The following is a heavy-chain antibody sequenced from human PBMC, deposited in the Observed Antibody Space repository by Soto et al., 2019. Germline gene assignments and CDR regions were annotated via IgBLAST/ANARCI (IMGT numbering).Heavy chain of an antibody. J-gene: IGHJ4*02. V-gene: IGHV3-48*04. Sequence: GGSLRLSCAASGFTFSSYSMNWVRQAPGKGLEWLSYISSVGSSTYYADSVKGRFTISRDNAKNSLYLQMNSLRAEDTAVYYCARRGATTRNFDYWGQGTLVTVSS. D-gene: IGHD5-12*01. CDR1: GFTFSSYS. CDR3: ARRGATTRNFDY. CDR2: ISSVGSST.